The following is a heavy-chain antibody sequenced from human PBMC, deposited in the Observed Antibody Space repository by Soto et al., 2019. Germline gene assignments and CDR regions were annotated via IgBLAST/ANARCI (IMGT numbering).Heavy chain of an antibody. CDR3: AKHTTVKGSYFDY. CDR2: ISGSGGST. J-gene: IGHJ4*02. V-gene: IGHV3-23*01. D-gene: IGHD4-4*01. Sequence: HPGGSLRLSCAASGFTFSSYAMSWVRQAPGKGLEWASAISGSGGSTYYADSVKGRFTISRDNSKNTLYLQMNSLRAEDTAVYYCAKHTTVKGSYFDYWGQGTLVTVSS. CDR1: GFTFSSYA.